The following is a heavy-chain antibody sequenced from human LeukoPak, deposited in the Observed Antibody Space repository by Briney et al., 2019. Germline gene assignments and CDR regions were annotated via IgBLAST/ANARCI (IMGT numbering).Heavy chain of an antibody. CDR1: GFTFSDSY. V-gene: IGHV3-11*01. CDR3: ARGGGDWGEGYFDY. J-gene: IGHJ4*02. CDR2: ISDSADTI. Sequence: NPGGSPRLSCAASGFTFSDSYMSWIRQVPGKGLEWISYISDSADTIYYADSVKGRFTISRDNAKNSLYLQMNSLRAEDTAVYYSARGGGDWGEGYFDYWGQGTLVTVSS. D-gene: IGHD3-16*01.